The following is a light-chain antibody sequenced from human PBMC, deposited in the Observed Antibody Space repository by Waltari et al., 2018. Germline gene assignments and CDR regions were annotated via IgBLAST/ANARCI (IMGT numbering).Light chain of an antibody. V-gene: IGLV2-18*01. CDR3: SLYTTTSTWV. Sequence: QSALTQPPSVSGSPGQSVTISCSGTSGDVGSYNRVSWYQQPPGTAPKLIIYDVTNRPPGVPDRFPGSKSGTTASLTISGLQAEDEGDYYCSLYTTTSTWVFGGGTRLTVL. CDR1: SGDVGSYNR. CDR2: DVT. J-gene: IGLJ3*02.